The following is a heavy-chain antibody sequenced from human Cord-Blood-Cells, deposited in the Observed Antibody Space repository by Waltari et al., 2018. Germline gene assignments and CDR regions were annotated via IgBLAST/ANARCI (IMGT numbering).Heavy chain of an antibody. D-gene: IGHD7-27*01. J-gene: IGHJ4*02. CDR2: INHSGRT. V-gene: IGHV4-34*01. CDR3: ARAPNWADY. CDR1: GGSFSGYY. Sequence: QVQLQQWGAGLLKPSETLSLTCAVYGGSFSGYYWSWIRQPPGKGLEWIGEINHSGRTNDNPSLKSRVTISVDTSKNQFSLKLSSVTAADTAVYYCARAPNWADYWGQGTLVTVSS.